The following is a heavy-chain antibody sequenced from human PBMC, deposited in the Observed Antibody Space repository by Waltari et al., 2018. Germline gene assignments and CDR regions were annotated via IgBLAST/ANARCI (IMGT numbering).Heavy chain of an antibody. CDR3: ARDLLGSGLSLAGDDGVDV. V-gene: IGHV3-48*03. D-gene: IGHD3-10*01. CDR2: FSRSGASI. J-gene: IGHJ3*01. Sequence: EVRLVESGGDLVQPGGSLRLSCAASGFPFSDYELSWVRRSPGKGLEWVSDFSRSGASIYYADSVKGRFTISRDNAKNSRYLQMSSLRAEDTALYYYARDLLGSGLSLAGDDGVDVWGQGTLVTVSS. CDR1: GFPFSDYE.